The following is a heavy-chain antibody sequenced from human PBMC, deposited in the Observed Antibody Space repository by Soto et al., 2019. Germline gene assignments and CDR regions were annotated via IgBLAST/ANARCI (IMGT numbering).Heavy chain of an antibody. CDR1: GGSISSGDYY. Sequence: QVQLQESGPGLVKPSQTLSLTCTVSGGSISSGDYYWSWIRQPPGKGLEWIGYIYYSGSTYYNPSLKSRLTISVDTSKNQFSLKLSSVTAADTAVYYCARGPFIAVDGAGLFDYWGQGTLVTVSS. V-gene: IGHV4-30-4*01. J-gene: IGHJ4*02. CDR3: ARGPFIAVDGAGLFDY. D-gene: IGHD6-19*01. CDR2: IYYSGST.